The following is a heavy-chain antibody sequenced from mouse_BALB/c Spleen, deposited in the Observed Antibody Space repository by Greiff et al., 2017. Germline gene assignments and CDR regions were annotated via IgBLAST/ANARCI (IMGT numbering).Heavy chain of an antibody. CDR1: GFTFTDYY. Sequence: EVQVVESGGGLVQPGGSLRLSCATSGFTFTDYYMSWVRQPPGKALEWLGFIRNKANGYTTEYSASVKGRFTISRDNSQSILYLQMNTLRAEDSATYYCAKWSYAMDYWGQGTSVTVSS. D-gene: IGHD1-1*02. CDR2: IRNKANGYTT. CDR3: AKWSYAMDY. J-gene: IGHJ4*01. V-gene: IGHV7-3*02.